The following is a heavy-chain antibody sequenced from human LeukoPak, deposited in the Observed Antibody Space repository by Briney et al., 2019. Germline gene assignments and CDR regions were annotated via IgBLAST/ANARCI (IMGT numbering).Heavy chain of an antibody. V-gene: IGHV4-39*01. J-gene: IGHJ4*02. CDR1: GGSISSSSYY. Sequence: PSETLSLTRTVSGGSISSSSYYWGWIRQPPGKGLEWIGSIYYSGSTYYNPSLKSRVTISVDTSKNQFSLKLSSVTAADTAVYYCARGSARWELLNWGQGTLVTVSS. CDR2: IYYSGST. D-gene: IGHD1-26*01. CDR3: ARGSARWELLN.